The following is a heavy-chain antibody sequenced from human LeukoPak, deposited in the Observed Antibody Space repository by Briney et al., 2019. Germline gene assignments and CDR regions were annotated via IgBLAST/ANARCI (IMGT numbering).Heavy chain of an antibody. D-gene: IGHD6-6*01. CDR1: GYTFTGHY. CDR2: INPTGGT. CDR3: ARDLGWSSSH. J-gene: IGHJ4*02. Sequence: ASVKVSCKASGYTFTGHYMNWVRLAPGQGLEWMGWINPTGGTTYAQKFQDRVTMTRDTSINTAYMELSGLRADDTAVYYCARDLGWSSSHWGQGTLVTVSS. V-gene: IGHV1-2*02.